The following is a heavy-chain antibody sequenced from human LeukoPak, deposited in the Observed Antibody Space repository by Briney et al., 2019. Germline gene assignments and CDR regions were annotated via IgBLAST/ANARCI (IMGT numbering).Heavy chain of an antibody. CDR2: IIPIFGTG. CDR1: GGTFSSYG. Sequence: ASVKVSCKASGGTFSSYGISWVRQAPGQGLEWMGGIIPIFGTGNYAQKFQGRVTITADKSTSTAYMELSSLRSEGTAVYYCAREIIGEGGNWFDSWGQGTLVSVSS. CDR3: AREIIGEGGNWFDS. V-gene: IGHV1-69*06. J-gene: IGHJ5*01. D-gene: IGHD3-16*01.